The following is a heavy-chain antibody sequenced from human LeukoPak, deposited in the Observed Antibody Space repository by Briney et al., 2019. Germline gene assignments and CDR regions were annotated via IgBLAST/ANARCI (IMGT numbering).Heavy chain of an antibody. CDR1: GGTFSSYA. CDR3: AKSGGQWLVLYYFDY. D-gene: IGHD6-19*01. J-gene: IGHJ4*02. CDR2: IIPIFGTA. V-gene: IGHV1-69*13. Sequence: GASVNVSCKASGGTFSSYAISWVRQAPGQGLEWMGGIIPIFGTANYAQKFQGRVTITADESTSTAYMDLSSLRSEDTAVYYCAKSGGQWLVLYYFDYWGQGTLVTVS.